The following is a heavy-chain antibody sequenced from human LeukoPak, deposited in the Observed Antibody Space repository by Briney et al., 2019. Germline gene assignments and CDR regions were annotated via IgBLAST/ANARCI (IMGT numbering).Heavy chain of an antibody. J-gene: IGHJ4*02. V-gene: IGHV4-4*07. CDR2: IYTSGST. CDR3: ARDSHGATLGY. D-gene: IGHD4-17*01. Sequence: PSETLSLTCTVSGGSISIYYGSWIRQPAGKGREWIGRIYTSGSTNYNHSLKRRVAMSVDTSKHPFSLQLSSVTDADTAVYYCARDSHGATLGYWGQGTLVTVSS. CDR1: GGSISIYY.